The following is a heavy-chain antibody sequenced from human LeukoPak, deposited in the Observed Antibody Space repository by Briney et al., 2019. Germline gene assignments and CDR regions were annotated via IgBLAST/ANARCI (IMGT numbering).Heavy chain of an antibody. CDR3: ARDRNRGYYDILTGYPHGYFDL. V-gene: IGHV4-59*01. CDR2: IYYSGST. CDR1: GGSLSSYY. J-gene: IGHJ2*01. D-gene: IGHD3-9*01. Sequence: SETLSLTCTVSGGSLSSYYWSWIRQPPGTGLEWIGYIYYSGSTNYNPSLKSRVTISVDTSKNQFSLKLSSVTAADTAVYYCARDRNRGYYDILTGYPHGYFDLWGRGTLVTVSS.